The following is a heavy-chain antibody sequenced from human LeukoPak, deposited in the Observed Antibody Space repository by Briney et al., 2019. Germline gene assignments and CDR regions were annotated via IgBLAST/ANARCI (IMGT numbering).Heavy chain of an antibody. CDR2: LGTDGTYT. CDR3: VRDPSNSGNWFDL. V-gene: IGHV3-74*01. J-gene: IGHJ5*02. D-gene: IGHD4-11*01. CDR1: GFNLRDYW. Sequence: GGSLRLSCAASGFNLRDYWMHWVRQAPGKGLVWVSRLGTDGTYTNYADSVTGRFTISRDNAENTLYPQMDSLRAEDTSFYYCVRDPSNSGNWFDLWGQGTLVTVSS.